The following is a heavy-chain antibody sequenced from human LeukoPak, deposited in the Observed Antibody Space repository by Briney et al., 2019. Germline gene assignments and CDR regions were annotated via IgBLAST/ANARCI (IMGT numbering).Heavy chain of an antibody. CDR2: IYTSGST. Sequence: RPSETLSLTCTVAGVSISSYYWSWIRQPAGKGLEWIGRIYTSGSTTYNPSLKSRVTMSVDTSKNQFSLKLSSVTAADTAVYYCARLTSYYYYMDVWGKGTTVTVSS. J-gene: IGHJ6*03. CDR1: GVSISSYY. D-gene: IGHD1-1*01. CDR3: ARLTSYYYYMDV. V-gene: IGHV4-4*07.